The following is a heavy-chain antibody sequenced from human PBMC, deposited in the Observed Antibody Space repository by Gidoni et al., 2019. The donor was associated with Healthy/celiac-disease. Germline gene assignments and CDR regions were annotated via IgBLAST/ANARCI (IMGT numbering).Heavy chain of an antibody. CDR3: AREGRYCSGGSCYGY. CDR1: GGTFRSSA. Sequence: VKLVQSGAEVKKPGSSVKVSCKASGGTFRSSAISWVRQAHGQGLEWMGGIIPIFGTANYAQKFQGRVTITADESTSTAYMELSSLRSEDTAVYYCAREGRYCSGGSCYGYWGQGTLVTVSS. CDR2: IIPIFGTA. J-gene: IGHJ4*02. V-gene: IGHV1-69*01. D-gene: IGHD2-15*01.